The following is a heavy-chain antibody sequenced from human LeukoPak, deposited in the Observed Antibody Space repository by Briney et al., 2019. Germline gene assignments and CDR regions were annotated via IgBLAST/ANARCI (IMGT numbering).Heavy chain of an antibody. Sequence: PSETLSLTCTVSGGSISSYYWSWIRQPPGKGLEWIGYISYSGNANNNPSLKSRVTISVDTSKNQFSLKLSSVTAADTAVYYCARVRDRSGYFYDFDYWGQGTLVTVSS. J-gene: IGHJ4*02. CDR1: GGSISSYY. CDR3: ARVRDRSGYFYDFDY. CDR2: ISYSGNA. V-gene: IGHV4-59*01. D-gene: IGHD3-22*01.